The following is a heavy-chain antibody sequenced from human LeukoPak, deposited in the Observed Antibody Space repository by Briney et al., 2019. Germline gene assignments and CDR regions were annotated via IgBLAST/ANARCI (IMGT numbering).Heavy chain of an antibody. CDR1: GYTFTVHY. V-gene: IGHV1-2*02. CDR3: ARDHDYGPDY. D-gene: IGHD4/OR15-4a*01. CDR2: FKPDSGAT. J-gene: IGHJ4*02. Sequence: ASLKVSCKASGYTFTVHYMHWLRQAPGQGLEWMGWFKPDSGATNFAQNFQGRVTMTSDTSINTAYMELSSLTSDDTAMYYCARDHDYGPDYWGQGTLVTVSA.